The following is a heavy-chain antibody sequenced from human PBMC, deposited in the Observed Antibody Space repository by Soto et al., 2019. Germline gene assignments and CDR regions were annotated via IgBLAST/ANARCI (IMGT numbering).Heavy chain of an antibody. D-gene: IGHD3-3*01. CDR1: GHTVNDLS. CDR3: ATENTRRGLTLFGVVIAALYY. J-gene: IGHJ4*02. V-gene: IGHV1-24*01. Sequence: GASVKVSGKVSGHTVNDLSMHWVRLAPGGGLEWMVRFDPEDGETIYAEKFQGRLTMTEDTSTDTAYMELNSLTYEDTALYYCATENTRRGLTLFGVVIAALYYWGQGTLVTVSS. CDR2: FDPEDGET.